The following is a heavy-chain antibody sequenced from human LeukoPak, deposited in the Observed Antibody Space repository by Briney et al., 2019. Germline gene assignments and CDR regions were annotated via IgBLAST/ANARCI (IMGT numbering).Heavy chain of an antibody. Sequence: ASVKVSCKASGYTFTNYHLHWVRQAPGQGLEWMGIINPSGGSTSYAQKFQDRVTMTRDTSTSTVYMELNSLRSDDTAVYYCARATWYGGNPSGAFDIWGQGTMVTVSS. CDR1: GYTFTNYH. CDR2: INPSGGST. D-gene: IGHD4/OR15-4a*01. V-gene: IGHV1-46*01. J-gene: IGHJ3*02. CDR3: ARATWYGGNPSGAFDI.